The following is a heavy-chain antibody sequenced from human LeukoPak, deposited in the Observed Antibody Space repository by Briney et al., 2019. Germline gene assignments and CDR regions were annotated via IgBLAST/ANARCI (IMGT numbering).Heavy chain of an antibody. CDR1: GGSIRSSSYF. D-gene: IGHD2-2*01. CDR2: IYYSGST. J-gene: IGHJ6*02. V-gene: IGHV4-39*02. Sequence: SETLSLTCTASGGSIRSSSYFWGWIRQHPGKGLEWIGSIYYSGSTYYNPSLKSRVTISVDTSKNQFSLKLISVTAADTAVYYCARDIVVPPTGSRTTYYYYGMDVWGQGTTVTVSS. CDR3: ARDIVVPPTGSRTTYYYYGMDV.